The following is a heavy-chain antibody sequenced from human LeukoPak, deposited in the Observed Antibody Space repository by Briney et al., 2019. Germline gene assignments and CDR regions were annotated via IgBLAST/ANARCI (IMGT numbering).Heavy chain of an antibody. CDR2: ISGSGGST. V-gene: IGHV3-23*01. J-gene: IGHJ4*02. Sequence: GGSLRLSCAASGFTFSSFAMSWVRQAPGKGLEWVSGISGSGGSTYYADSVEGRFTISRDKSKNTLYLQMNSLRAEDTAVYYCARAIQFGGYFDYWGQGTLVTVST. CDR3: ARAIQFGGYFDY. D-gene: IGHD2-15*01. CDR1: GFTFSSFA.